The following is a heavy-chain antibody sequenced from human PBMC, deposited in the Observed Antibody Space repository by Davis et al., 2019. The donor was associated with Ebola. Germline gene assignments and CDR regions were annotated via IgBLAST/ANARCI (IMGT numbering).Heavy chain of an antibody. J-gene: IGHJ3*02. Sequence: GESLKISCAASGFTFSVYYMSWIRQAPGKGPEWVSSISSSASYKNYADSVKGRFTISRDDAKKSLYLQMDSLRDEDTAVYYCACTIFDAFDIWGQGTMVTVSS. CDR3: ACTIFDAFDI. V-gene: IGHV3-11*06. CDR1: GFTFSVYY. CDR2: ISSSASYK. D-gene: IGHD3-3*01.